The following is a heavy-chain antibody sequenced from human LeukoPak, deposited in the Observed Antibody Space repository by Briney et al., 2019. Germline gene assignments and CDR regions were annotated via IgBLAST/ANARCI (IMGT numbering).Heavy chain of an antibody. D-gene: IGHD1-26*01. CDR3: ARDPGGSHFDY. CDR1: GFTFSSYA. Sequence: PGGSLRLSCAASGFTFSSYAIHWVRQAPGKGLEWVAVISYDGSNKYYADSVKGRFTISRDNSKNTLYLQMNSLRAEDTAVYYCARDPGGSHFDYWGQGTLVTVSS. CDR2: ISYDGSNK. J-gene: IGHJ4*02. V-gene: IGHV3-30-3*01.